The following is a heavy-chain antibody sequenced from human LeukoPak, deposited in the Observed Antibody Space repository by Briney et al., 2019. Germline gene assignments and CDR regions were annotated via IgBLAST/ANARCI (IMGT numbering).Heavy chain of an antibody. D-gene: IGHD3-10*01. J-gene: IGHJ4*02. Sequence: GRSLRLSCAASGFTFSSYAMHWVRQAPGKGLEWVAVISYDGSNKYYADSVKGRFTISRDNSKNTLYLQMNSLRAEDTAVYYCAKRGGAPFLGVPDVYFDYWGQGTLVTVSS. CDR1: GFTFSSYA. CDR3: AKRGGAPFLGVPDVYFDY. CDR2: ISYDGSNK. V-gene: IGHV3-30*04.